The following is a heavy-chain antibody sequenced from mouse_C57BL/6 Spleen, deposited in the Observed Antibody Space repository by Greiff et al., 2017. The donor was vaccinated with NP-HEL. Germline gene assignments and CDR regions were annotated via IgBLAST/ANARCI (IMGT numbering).Heavy chain of an antibody. Sequence: EVQRVESGEGLVKPGGSLKLSCAASGFTFSSYAMSWVRQTPEKRLEWVAYISSGGDYIYYADTVKGRFTITRDNARNTLYLQMSSLKSEDTAEYYCTREGDYYGSSAWFAYWGQGTLVTVSA. J-gene: IGHJ3*01. D-gene: IGHD1-1*01. CDR3: TREGDYYGSSAWFAY. CDR2: ISSGGDYI. CDR1: GFTFSSYA. V-gene: IGHV5-9-1*02.